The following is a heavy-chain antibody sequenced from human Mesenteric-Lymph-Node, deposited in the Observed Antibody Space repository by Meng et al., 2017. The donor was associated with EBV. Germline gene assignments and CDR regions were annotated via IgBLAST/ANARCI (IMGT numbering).Heavy chain of an antibody. Sequence: VQLQESGPGQVKSSQTLSPTCAVSGASISRDNWWSWVRQPPGKGLEWIGEIYHSGSTNYNPSLKSRVTISVDKSKRQFSLKLTSVTAADTAVYHCARFQRFGDFDWGQGTLVTVSS. CDR1: GASISRDNW. CDR3: ARFQRFGDFD. D-gene: IGHD3-10*01. J-gene: IGHJ4*02. V-gene: IGHV4-4*02. CDR2: IYHSGST.